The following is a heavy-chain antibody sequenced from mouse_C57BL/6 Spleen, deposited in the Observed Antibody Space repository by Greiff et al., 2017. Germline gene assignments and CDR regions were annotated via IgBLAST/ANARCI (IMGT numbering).Heavy chain of an antibody. J-gene: IGHJ2*01. CDR2: INPNNGGT. Sequence: VQLQQSGPELVKPGASVKIPCKASGYTFTDYNMDWVKQSHGKSLEWIRDINPNNGGTIYNQKFKGKATLTVDKSSSTAYMELRSLTSEDTAVYYCAREVTAQATLDYWGQGTTLTVSS. CDR1: GYTFTDYN. CDR3: AREVTAQATLDY. D-gene: IGHD3-2*02. V-gene: IGHV1-18*01.